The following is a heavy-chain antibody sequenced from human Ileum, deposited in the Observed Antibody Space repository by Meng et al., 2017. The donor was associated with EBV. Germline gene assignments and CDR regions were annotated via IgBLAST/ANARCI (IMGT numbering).Heavy chain of an antibody. D-gene: IGHD2-15*01. V-gene: IGHV4-59*08. CDR3: ARGGWSLDY. CDR1: GGSISSYY. Sequence: VPRQASGQGLVKPSETLSPTCTVSGGSISSYYWSWIRQPPGKGLEWIGYIYYSGSTNYNPSLKSRVTISVDTSKNQFSLNLSSVTAADTAVYYCARGGWSLDYWGQGTLVTVSS. CDR2: IYYSGST. J-gene: IGHJ4*02.